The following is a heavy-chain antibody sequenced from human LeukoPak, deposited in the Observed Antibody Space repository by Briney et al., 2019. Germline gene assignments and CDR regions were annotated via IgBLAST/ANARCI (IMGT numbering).Heavy chain of an antibody. J-gene: IGHJ3*02. CDR2: IYSGGST. Sequence: PGGSLRLSCAASGFTVSTNYMSWARQAPGKGLEWDSIIYSGGSTYYADSVKGRFTISRDISQNTLYLQMNSLRAEDTAVYYCARDLGYSAYATVRGYAVDIWGQGTMVTVSS. CDR1: GFTVSTNY. V-gene: IGHV3-66*01. D-gene: IGHD5-12*01. CDR3: ARDLGYSAYATVRGYAVDI.